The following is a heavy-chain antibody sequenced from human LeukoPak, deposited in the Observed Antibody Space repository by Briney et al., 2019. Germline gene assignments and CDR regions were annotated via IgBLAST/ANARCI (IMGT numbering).Heavy chain of an antibody. CDR2: ISGSGGST. CDR1: GFTFSSYA. V-gene: IGHV3-23*01. CDR3: AKEEYYYDSSGPFDY. J-gene: IGHJ4*02. Sequence: PGRSLRLSCAASGFTFSSYAMSWVRQAPGKGLEWVSAISGSGGSTYYADSVKGRFTISRDNSKNTLYLQMNSLRAEDTAVYYCAKEEYYYDSSGPFDYWGQGTLVTVSS. D-gene: IGHD3-22*01.